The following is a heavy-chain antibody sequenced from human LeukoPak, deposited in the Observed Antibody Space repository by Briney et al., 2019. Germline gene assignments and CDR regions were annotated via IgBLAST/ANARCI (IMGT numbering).Heavy chain of an antibody. CDR3: GGDSSGYLAFDI. Sequence: SETLSLTCTVSGGSISSYYWSWIRQPPGKGLEWIGYIYYSGSTNYNPSLKSRVTISVDTSKKQFSLKLSSVTAADTAVYYCGGDSSGYLAFDIWGQGTMVTVSS. CDR1: GGSISSYY. J-gene: IGHJ3*02. D-gene: IGHD3-22*01. CDR2: IYYSGST. V-gene: IGHV4-59*08.